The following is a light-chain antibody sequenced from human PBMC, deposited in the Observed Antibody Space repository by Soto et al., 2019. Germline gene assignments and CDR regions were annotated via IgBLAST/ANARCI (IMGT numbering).Light chain of an antibody. V-gene: IGKV2-30*02. Sequence: DVVMTQSPLSLPVTLGQPASISCRSNQSLVHSDGIAYFSWFQQRPGRSPRGXIYKVSHRDSGVPATFSGSGSGTDFALKISRVEAEDVGVYYCMQGTHWPITFGQGTRLEIK. J-gene: IGKJ5*01. CDR3: MQGTHWPIT. CDR1: QSLVHSDGIAY. CDR2: KVS.